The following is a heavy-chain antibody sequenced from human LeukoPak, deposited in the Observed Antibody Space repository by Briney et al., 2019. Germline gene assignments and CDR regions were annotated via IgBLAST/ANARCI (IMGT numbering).Heavy chain of an antibody. CDR3: ARTGSSGFNDAFDI. CDR1: GGTFSSYA. Sequence: SVKVSCTASGGTFSSYAISWVRQAPGQGLEWTGGIIPIFGTANYAQKFQGRVTITADESTSTAYMELSSPRSEDTAVYYCARTGSSGFNDAFDIWGQGTMVTVSS. V-gene: IGHV1-69*01. D-gene: IGHD3-22*01. CDR2: IIPIFGTA. J-gene: IGHJ3*02.